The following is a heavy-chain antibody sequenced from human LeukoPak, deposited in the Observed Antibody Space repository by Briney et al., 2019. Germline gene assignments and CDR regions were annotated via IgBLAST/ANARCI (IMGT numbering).Heavy chain of an antibody. Sequence: SETLSLTCTVSGVSISSSSYYWVWIRQPPGKGLEWIGSIYYSGTTFYSPSHKSRVTISVDTSRNQFSLKVTSVTAADTAVYYCARDNGREMATVWGQGTLVTVSS. CDR2: IYYSGTT. V-gene: IGHV4-39*07. D-gene: IGHD5-24*01. CDR1: GVSISSSSYY. CDR3: ARDNGREMATV. J-gene: IGHJ4*02.